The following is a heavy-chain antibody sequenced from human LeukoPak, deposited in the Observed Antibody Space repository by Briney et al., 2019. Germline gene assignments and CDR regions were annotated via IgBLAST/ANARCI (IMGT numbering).Heavy chain of an antibody. CDR3: ARYSTVTTTDY. J-gene: IGHJ4*02. V-gene: IGHV3-30*03. CDR1: GFTFSSYS. Sequence: GGSLRLSCAASGFTFSSYSMNWVRQAPGKGLEWVAVISYDGSNKYYADSVKGRFTISRDNSKNTLYLQMNSLRAEDTAVYYCARYSTVTTTDYWGQGTLVTVSS. CDR2: ISYDGSNK. D-gene: IGHD4-17*01.